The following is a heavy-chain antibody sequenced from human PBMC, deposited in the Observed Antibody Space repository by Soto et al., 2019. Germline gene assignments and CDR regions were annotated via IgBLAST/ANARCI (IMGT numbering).Heavy chain of an antibody. Sequence: VQLLASGGGLVQPGGSLRPSCVVSGFTFTNYGVTWVRQAPGKGLEWVSGFSGGSGTTHYRASVKGRFTISRDDSKNTVYLQMNSLGVDDTAVYYCVRWNGYGDYWGQGTLVTVSA. V-gene: IGHV3-23*01. D-gene: IGHD1-1*01. CDR1: GFTFTNYG. J-gene: IGHJ4*02. CDR3: VRWNGYGDY. CDR2: FSGGSGTT.